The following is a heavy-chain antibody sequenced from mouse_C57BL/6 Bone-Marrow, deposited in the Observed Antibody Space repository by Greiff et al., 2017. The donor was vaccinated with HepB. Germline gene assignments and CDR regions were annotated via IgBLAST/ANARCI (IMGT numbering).Heavy chain of an antibody. CDR2: ISNGGGST. Sequence: EVHLVESGGGLVQPGGSLKLSCAASGFTFSDYYMYWVRQTPEKRLEWVAYISNGGGSTYYPDTVKGRFTISRDNAKNTLYLQMSRLKSEDTAMYYCARPGYSRGYFDYWGQGTTLTVSS. J-gene: IGHJ2*01. CDR1: GFTFSDYY. D-gene: IGHD2-3*01. V-gene: IGHV5-12*01. CDR3: ARPGYSRGYFDY.